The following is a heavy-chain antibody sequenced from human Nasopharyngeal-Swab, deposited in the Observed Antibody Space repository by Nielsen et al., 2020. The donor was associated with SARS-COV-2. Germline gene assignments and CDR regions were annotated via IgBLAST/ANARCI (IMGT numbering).Heavy chain of an antibody. CDR1: GGSFSGYY. J-gene: IGHJ4*02. CDR2: INHSGST. CDR3: ARAKRRWFGELITCLDY. Sequence: SETLSLTCAVYGGSFSGYYWSWIRQPPGKGLEWIGEINHSGSTNHNPSLKSRVTISVDTSKNQFSLKLSSVTAADTAVYYCARAKRRWFGELITCLDYWGQGTLVTVSS. V-gene: IGHV4-34*01. D-gene: IGHD3-10*01.